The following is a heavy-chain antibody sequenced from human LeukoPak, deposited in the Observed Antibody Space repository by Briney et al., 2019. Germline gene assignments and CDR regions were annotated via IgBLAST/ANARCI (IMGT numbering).Heavy chain of an antibody. D-gene: IGHD3-10*01. V-gene: IGHV4-59*12. CDR3: ARVGANGSGSPYYGMDV. CDR2: IYYSGST. CDR1: GGSISSYY. Sequence: SETLSLTCTVSGGSISSYYWSWIRQPPGKGLEWIGYIYYSGSTNYNPSLKSRVTISVDTSKNQFSLKLSSVTAADTAVYYCARVGANGSGSPYYGMDVWGQGTTVTVSS. J-gene: IGHJ6*02.